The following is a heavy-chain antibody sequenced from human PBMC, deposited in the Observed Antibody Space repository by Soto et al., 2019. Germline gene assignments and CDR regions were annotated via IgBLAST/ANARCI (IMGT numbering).Heavy chain of an antibody. CDR3: ARGGVGWDIVLMVYASNCFAP. D-gene: IGHD2-8*01. V-gene: IGHV1-69*13. Sequence: SVKVSCKASGGTFSSYAISWVRQAPGQGLEWMGGIIPIFGTANYAQKFQGRVTITADESTSTAYMELSSLRSEDTAVYYCARGGVGWDIVLMVYASNCFAPCGQRTLVTVS. CDR1: GGTFSSYA. J-gene: IGHJ5*02. CDR2: IIPIFGTA.